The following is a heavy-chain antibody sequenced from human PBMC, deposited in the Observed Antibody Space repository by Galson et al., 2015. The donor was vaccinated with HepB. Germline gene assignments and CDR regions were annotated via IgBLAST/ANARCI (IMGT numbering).Heavy chain of an antibody. CDR3: ARGNTGPDY. CDR1: GFSFSTST. CDR2: ITISGDTA. Sequence: SLRLSCAASGFSFSTSTMNWVRQAPGKGLEWVSKITISGDTAYYAESVRGRFTISRDNAKNSVYLQMSSLTDEDTAVYFCARGNTGPDYWGQGTLVTVSS. D-gene: IGHD1-14*01. V-gene: IGHV3-48*02. J-gene: IGHJ4*02.